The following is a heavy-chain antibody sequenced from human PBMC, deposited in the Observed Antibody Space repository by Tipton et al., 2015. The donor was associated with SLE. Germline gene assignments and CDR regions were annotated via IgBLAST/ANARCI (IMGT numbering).Heavy chain of an antibody. Sequence: TLSLTCSVSGASITSGGYYWGWIRQPPGKGPEWIGFIYYTGGTYYHPSLESRVTMSVDTSKNQFSLKLTSVTAADTAIYYCARRSPRADSDNWFDPWGQGMLVTVSS. V-gene: IGHV4-31*03. CDR2: IYYTGGT. J-gene: IGHJ5*02. D-gene: IGHD2-15*01. CDR3: ARRSPRADSDNWFDP. CDR1: GASITSGGYY.